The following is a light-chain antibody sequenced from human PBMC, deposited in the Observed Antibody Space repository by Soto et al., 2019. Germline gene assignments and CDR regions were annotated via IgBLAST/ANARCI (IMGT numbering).Light chain of an antibody. CDR3: QHTFNSPPWT. CDR2: GAS. V-gene: IGKV1-39*01. CDR1: QNIDMY. J-gene: IGKJ1*01. Sequence: DIHMTKSPSSLSASVGDTVAITCRASQNIDMYLNWYQQKPAKAPRVLISGASTLQSGVPSRFSGSGAGTDFTLTISSLQSADFASYFCQHTFNSPPWTFGQGTKVDIK.